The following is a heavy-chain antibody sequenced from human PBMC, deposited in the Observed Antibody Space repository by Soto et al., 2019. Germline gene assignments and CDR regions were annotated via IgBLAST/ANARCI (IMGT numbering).Heavy chain of an antibody. CDR1: GGSISSSSYY. CDR2: IYYSGST. D-gene: IGHD3-22*01. CDR3: ARILYYYDSPVDY. Sequence: QLQLQESGPGLVKPSETLSLTCTVSGGSISSSSYYWGWIRQPPGKGLEWIGSIYYSGSTYYNPSLKSRVTISVDTSKNQFSLKLSSVTAADTAVYYCARILYYYDSPVDYWGQGTLVTVSS. V-gene: IGHV4-39*01. J-gene: IGHJ4*02.